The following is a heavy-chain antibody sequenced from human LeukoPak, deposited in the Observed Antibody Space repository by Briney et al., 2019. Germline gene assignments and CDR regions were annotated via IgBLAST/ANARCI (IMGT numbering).Heavy chain of an antibody. D-gene: IGHD3-22*01. V-gene: IGHV4-34*01. J-gene: IGHJ4*02. Sequence: SETLSLTCAVYGGSFSGHYWSWIRQRPGKGPEWIGEINHSGSSNYSPSLKSRVTISVDTSKNQFSLKLTSVTAADTAVYYCARLFYYGGSGYYGAFEYWGQGNLVTVSS. CDR1: GGSFSGHY. CDR2: INHSGSS. CDR3: ARLFYYGGSGYYGAFEY.